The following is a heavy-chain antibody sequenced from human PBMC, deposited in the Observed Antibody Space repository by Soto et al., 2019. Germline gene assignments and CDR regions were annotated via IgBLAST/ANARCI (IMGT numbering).Heavy chain of an antibody. V-gene: IGHV4-30-2*01. J-gene: IGHJ5*02. CDR1: GGSVSSGGYS. Sequence: TMSLTYGVSGGSVSSGGYSWSLIQQPPGKGLEWIEYIYDRGSTYYNPSLKSRVTISVDRSKNHFSLKLSSVTAADTAVYYCDRVLNEGYGSGIYVVYNWFDPWGQGTLVTVSS. CDR2: IYDRGST. D-gene: IGHD3-10*01. CDR3: DRVLNEGYGSGIYVVYNWFDP.